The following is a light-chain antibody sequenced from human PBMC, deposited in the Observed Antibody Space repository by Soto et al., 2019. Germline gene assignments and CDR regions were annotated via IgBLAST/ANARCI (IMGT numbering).Light chain of an antibody. CDR3: QTWGTGIRV. J-gene: IGLJ3*02. V-gene: IGLV4-69*01. CDR2: VNGDGSH. CDR1: SGHSSFA. Sequence: QPVLTQSPSASASLGASVRLTCTLSSGHSSFAIAWHQQQPEKGPRYLMQVNGDGSHHKGDGIPDRFSASSSGAGRYLTISSLQSEDEADYYCQTWGTGIRVFGGGTQLTVL.